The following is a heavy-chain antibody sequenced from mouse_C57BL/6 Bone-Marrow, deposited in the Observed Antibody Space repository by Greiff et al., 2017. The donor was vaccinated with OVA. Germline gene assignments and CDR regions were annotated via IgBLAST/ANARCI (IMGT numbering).Heavy chain of an antibody. CDR1: GFSLTSYG. CDR3: ASRYGNDWYFDV. Sequence: VQLVESGPGLVQPSQSLSITCTVSGFSLTSYGVHWVRQSPGKGLEWLGVIWSGGSTDYNAAFISRLSISKDNSKSQVFFKMNSLQADDTAIYYCASRYGNDWYFDVWGTGTTVTVSS. D-gene: IGHD2-1*01. J-gene: IGHJ1*03. V-gene: IGHV2-2*01. CDR2: IWSGGST.